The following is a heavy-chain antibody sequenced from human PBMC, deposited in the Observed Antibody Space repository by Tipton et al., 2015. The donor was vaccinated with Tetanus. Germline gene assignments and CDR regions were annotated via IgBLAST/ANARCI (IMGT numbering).Heavy chain of an antibody. D-gene: IGHD3-16*02. CDR1: GFTFSSYA. CDR3: AKAPSLGDAFDI. J-gene: IGHJ3*02. CDR2: ISGSGGST. Sequence: SLRLSCAASGFTFSSYAMSWVRQAPGKGLEWVSVISGSGGSTYYADSVKGRFTISRDNSKNTLYLQMNSLRAEDTAVYYCAKAPSLGDAFDIWGQGTMVTVSS. V-gene: IGHV3-23*01.